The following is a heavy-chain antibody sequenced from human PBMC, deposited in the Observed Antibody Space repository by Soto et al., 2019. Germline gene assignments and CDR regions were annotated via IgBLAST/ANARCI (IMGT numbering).Heavy chain of an antibody. Sequence: QVQLQESGPGLVKPSETLSLTCTVSGGSISRYYWSWIRQPPGKGLEWIGYIYYSGSTNYNPSLKSRVTISVDTSKNQFSLKPSSVTAADTAVYYCARENAVSGDWFDPWGQGTLVTVSS. J-gene: IGHJ5*02. CDR2: IYYSGST. CDR1: GGSISRYY. CDR3: ARENAVSGDWFDP. D-gene: IGHD2-8*01. V-gene: IGHV4-59*01.